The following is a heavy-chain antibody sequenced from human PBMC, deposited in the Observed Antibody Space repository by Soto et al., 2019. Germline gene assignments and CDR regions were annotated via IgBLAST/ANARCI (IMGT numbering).Heavy chain of an antibody. J-gene: IGHJ6*02. Sequence: QVQLVQSGAEVKKPGSSVKVSCKASGGTFSSYAISWVRQAPGQGLEWMGGIIPIFGTANYAQKFQGRVTITEDESTSTAYMELSSLRSEDTAVYYCARDLVYCYYTYYYGMDVWGQGPTVTVSS. CDR3: ARDLVYCYYTYYYGMDV. CDR2: IIPIFGTA. D-gene: IGHD5-18*01. CDR1: GGTFSSYA. V-gene: IGHV1-69*01.